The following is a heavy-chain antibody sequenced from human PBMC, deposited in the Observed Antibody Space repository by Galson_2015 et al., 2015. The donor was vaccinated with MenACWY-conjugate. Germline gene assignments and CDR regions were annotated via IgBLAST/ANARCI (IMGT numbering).Heavy chain of an antibody. CDR1: GGTFNTHA. D-gene: IGHD1-26*01. CDR2: VIPIAGTP. J-gene: IGHJ4*02. V-gene: IGHV1-69*13. Sequence: SVKVSCKVSGGTFNTHALTWVRQAPGHGLEWMGGVIPIAGTPNYAQKFQGRLTISADDSTSSAYMELKNLTSDDTAVYYCARDRVGQTNFYYSDDWGQGTVVTVSS. CDR3: ARDRVGQTNFYYSDD.